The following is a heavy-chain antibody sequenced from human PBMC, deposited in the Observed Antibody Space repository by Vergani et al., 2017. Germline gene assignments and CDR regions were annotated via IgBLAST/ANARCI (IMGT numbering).Heavy chain of an antibody. CDR3: ARGNLLDGYYFDY. D-gene: IGHD1-14*01. J-gene: IGHJ4*02. V-gene: IGHV1-69*18. Sequence: VQLVESGGGLVQPGGSLRLSCAASGFTFSSYAISWVRQAPGQGLEWMGRIIPIFGTANYAQKFQGRVTITADESTSTAYMELSSLRSEDTAVYYCARGNLLDGYYFDYWGQGTLVTVSS. CDR1: GFTFSSYA. CDR2: IIPIFGTA.